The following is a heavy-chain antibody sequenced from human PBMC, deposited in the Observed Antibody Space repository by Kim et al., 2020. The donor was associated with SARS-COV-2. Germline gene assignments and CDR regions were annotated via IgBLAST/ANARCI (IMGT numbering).Heavy chain of an antibody. V-gene: IGHV4-34*01. CDR1: GGSFSGYY. CDR2: INHSGST. CDR3: ARGWGRPL. D-gene: IGHD7-27*01. J-gene: IGHJ4*02. Sequence: SETLSLTCAVYGGSFSGYYWGWVRQPPGKGLEWIGEINHSGSTTCNPSLKSRVTISLDTSKNHFSLRLSSVTAADTAVYYCARGWGRPLWGQGTLVTVSS.